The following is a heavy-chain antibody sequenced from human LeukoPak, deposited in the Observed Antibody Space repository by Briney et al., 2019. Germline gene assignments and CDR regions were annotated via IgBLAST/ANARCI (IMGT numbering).Heavy chain of an antibody. D-gene: IGHD1-26*01. Sequence: QAGGSLRLSCAASGFTFSHYAMHWVRQAPGKGLEWVAVISYDGNHKYYADSVKGRFTISRDNSKNTLYVQMNSLRAEGTAVYYCARARNGTLKYWGQGTLVTVCS. J-gene: IGHJ4*02. CDR3: ARARNGTLKY. CDR1: GFTFSHYA. CDR2: ISYDGNHK. V-gene: IGHV3-30*01.